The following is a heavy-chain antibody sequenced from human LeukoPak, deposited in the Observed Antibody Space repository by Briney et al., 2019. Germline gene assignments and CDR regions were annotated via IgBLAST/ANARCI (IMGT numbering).Heavy chain of an antibody. J-gene: IGHJ6*02. D-gene: IGHD5-12*01. CDR1: GGSISSYY. CDR3: ARVSLVATIYYYYYGMDV. CDR2: IYYSGST. Sequence: SETLSLTCTVSGGSISSYYWSWIRQPPGKGLEWIGYIYYSGSTNYNPSLKSRVPISVDTSKNQFSLKLSSVTAADTAVYYCARVSLVATIYYYYYGMDVWGQGTTVTVSS. V-gene: IGHV4-59*01.